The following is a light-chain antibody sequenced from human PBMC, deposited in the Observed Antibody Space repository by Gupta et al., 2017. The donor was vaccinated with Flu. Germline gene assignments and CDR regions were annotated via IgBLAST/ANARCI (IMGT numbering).Light chain of an antibody. V-gene: IGKV2-28*01. J-gene: IGKJ2*01. Sequence: TPGAAAAIYSGSSQSRLHSNGCNDLDWYQQKPGKAPQRLVYLGSNRATGVPARFSGSGSGTDFTLKISRVEAEDVAAYYCRQDEQSPSTFGQGTKVEIK. CDR2: LGS. CDR1: QSRLHSNGCND. CDR3: RQDEQSPST.